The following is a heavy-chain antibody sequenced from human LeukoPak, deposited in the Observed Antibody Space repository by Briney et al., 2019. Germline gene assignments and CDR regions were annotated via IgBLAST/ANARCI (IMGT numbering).Heavy chain of an antibody. CDR2: IIPILGIA. D-gene: IGHD3-22*01. V-gene: IGHV1-69*04. Sequence: ASVKVSCKASGGTFSSYAISWVRQAPGQGLEWMGRIIPILGIANYAQKFQGRVTITADKSTSTAYMELSSLRSEDTAVYYCAREPVGYYYDSSGYSRWGQGTLVTVSS. CDR3: AREPVGYYYDSSGYSR. CDR1: GGTFSSYA. J-gene: IGHJ4*02.